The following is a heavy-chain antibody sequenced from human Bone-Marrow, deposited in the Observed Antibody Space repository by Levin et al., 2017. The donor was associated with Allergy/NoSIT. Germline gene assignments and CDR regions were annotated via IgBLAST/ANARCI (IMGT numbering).Heavy chain of an antibody. CDR3: AKDCWMEGRIMITFGGVIVRDDAVFDY. Sequence: GGSLRLSCAASGFTFSSYAMSWVRQAPGKGLEWVSAISGSGGSTYYADSVKGRFTISRDNSKNTLYLQMNSLRAEDTAVYYCAKDCWMEGRIMITFGGVIVRDDAVFDYWGQGTLVTVSS. CDR1: GFTFSSYA. V-gene: IGHV3-23*01. J-gene: IGHJ4*02. D-gene: IGHD3-16*02. CDR2: ISGSGGST.